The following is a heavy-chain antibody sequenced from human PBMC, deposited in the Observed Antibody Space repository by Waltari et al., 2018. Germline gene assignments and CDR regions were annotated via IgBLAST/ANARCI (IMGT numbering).Heavy chain of an antibody. CDR1: GGSISSNHSY. V-gene: IGHV4-39*01. D-gene: IGHD6-13*01. J-gene: IGHJ6*02. CDR3: ARHSAYAGTGYYYGMDV. CDR2: IYYSGST. Sequence: QLQLKESGPGLVKPSETLSLTCAVSGGSISSNHSYWDWIRQPPGKGLEWLGSIYYSGSTYYNPSLKSRVTISVDTSKNHFSLKLGSVTAADTSLYYCARHSAYAGTGYYYGMDVWGQGTTVTVSS.